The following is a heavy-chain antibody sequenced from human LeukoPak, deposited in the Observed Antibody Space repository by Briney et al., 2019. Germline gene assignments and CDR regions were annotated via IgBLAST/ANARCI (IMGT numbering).Heavy chain of an antibody. D-gene: IGHD3-10*01. CDR3: ARDGDYYGSGNFDY. CDR2: MNPNSGNT. J-gene: IGHJ4*02. Sequence: ASVKVSCKASGYTFTNYDINWVRQATGQGLEWMGWMNPNSGNTGYAQKFQGRVTITRDTSISTAYMELSSLRSEDTAVYYCARDGDYYGSGNFDYWGQGTLVTVSS. V-gene: IGHV1-8*03. CDR1: GYTFTNYD.